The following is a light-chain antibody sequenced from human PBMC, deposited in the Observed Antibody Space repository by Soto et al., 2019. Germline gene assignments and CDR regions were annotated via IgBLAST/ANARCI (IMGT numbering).Light chain of an antibody. J-gene: IGKJ1*01. CDR1: QSVNSAY. CDR2: GAS. Sequence: EIVLTQSPGTLSLSPGERATLSCRASQSVNSAYVAWYQQNPGQAPRVLIYGASTRATGIPHRFSGSGSGTDFSLTISRLEPEDSAMYYCQLYGSSPTWACGQGTKVEIK. CDR3: QLYGSSPTWA. V-gene: IGKV3-20*01.